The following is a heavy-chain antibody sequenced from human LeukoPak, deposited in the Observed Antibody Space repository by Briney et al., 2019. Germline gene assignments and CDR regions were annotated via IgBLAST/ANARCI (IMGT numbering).Heavy chain of an antibody. J-gene: IGHJ3*02. CDR2: IIPIFGTA. Sequence: ASVKVSCKASGGTFSSYAISWVRQAPGQGLEWMGGIIPIFGTANYAQKFQGRVTITTDESTSTAYMELSSLRSEDTVVYYCARGLALASCDAFDIWGQGTIVTVSS. V-gene: IGHV1-69*05. D-gene: IGHD2-2*01. CDR3: ARGLALASCDAFDI. CDR1: GGTFSSYA.